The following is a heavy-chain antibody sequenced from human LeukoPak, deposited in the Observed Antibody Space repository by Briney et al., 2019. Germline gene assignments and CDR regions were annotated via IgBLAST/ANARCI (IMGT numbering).Heavy chain of an antibody. CDR1: GGSISSYY. D-gene: IGHD3-3*01. V-gene: IGHV4-59*01. Sequence: SETLSLTCTVSGGSISSYYWSWIRQPPGKGLEWIGYIYYSESTNYNPSLKSRVTISVDTSKNQFSLKLSSVTAADTAVYYCARVGTYYDFLRVYYYYMDVWGKGTTVTVSS. CDR3: ARVGTYYDFLRVYYYYMDV. CDR2: IYYSEST. J-gene: IGHJ6*03.